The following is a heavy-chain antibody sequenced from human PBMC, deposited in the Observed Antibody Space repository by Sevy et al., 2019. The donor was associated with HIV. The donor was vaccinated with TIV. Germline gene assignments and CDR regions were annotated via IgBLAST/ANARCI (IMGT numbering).Heavy chain of an antibody. CDR2: ISSSSSYI. CDR1: GFTFSSYS. V-gene: IGHV3-21*01. J-gene: IGHJ3*02. Sequence: GGSLRLSCAAAGFTFSSYSMNWVRQAPGKGLEWVSSISSSSSYIYYADSVKGRFTISRDNANNSLYLQMNSLRAEDTAVYSCASMLGSVAASDIWGQGTMVTVSS. CDR3: ASMLGSVAASDI. D-gene: IGHD3-16*01.